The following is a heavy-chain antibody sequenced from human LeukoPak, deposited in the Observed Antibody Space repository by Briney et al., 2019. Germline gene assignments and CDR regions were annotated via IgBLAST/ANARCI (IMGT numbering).Heavy chain of an antibody. CDR3: ARHTRPTAAGTGFGPNWFDP. CDR1: GVSISSSSCY. D-gene: IGHD6-13*01. V-gene: IGHV4-39*01. CDR2: MSYSGST. Sequence: PSETLSLTCTVSGVSISSSSCYWGWIRQPPGKGLEWIGSMSYSGSTYYNPSLKSRITISVDTSKNQFSLKLSSVTAADTAVYYCARHTRPTAAGTGFGPNWFDPWGQGTLVTVSS. J-gene: IGHJ5*02.